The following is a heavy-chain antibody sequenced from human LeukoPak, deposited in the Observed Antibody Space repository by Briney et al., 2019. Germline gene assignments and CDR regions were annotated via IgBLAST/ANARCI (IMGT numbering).Heavy chain of an antibody. CDR2: IKSKTAGGTT. CDR3: SAQGFNYDLDY. CDR1: GFTFSNGW. J-gene: IGHJ4*02. D-gene: IGHD3-22*01. V-gene: IGHV3-15*01. Sequence: GGSLRLSCAASGFTFSNGWMSWVRQAPGKGLEWVGRIKSKTAGGTTDYAAPVKGRFAISRDDSKNTLYLQMNSLKTEDTAVYYCSAQGFNYDLDYWGQGALVTVSS.